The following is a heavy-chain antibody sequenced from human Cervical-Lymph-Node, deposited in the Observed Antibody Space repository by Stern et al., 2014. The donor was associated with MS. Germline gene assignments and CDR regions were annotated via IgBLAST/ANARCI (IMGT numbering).Heavy chain of an antibody. CDR1: GFIFRTYA. CDR3: AQDSQSTTTYHYYGMDV. Sequence: QVQLVQSGGGVVQPGRSLRLSCAASGFIFRTYAMHLVRQAPGEGLEWGAVISYDGNNEYYADAVKGRFTISRDNSKSTLYLQMNSLRAEDTAVYYCAQDSQSTTTYHYYGMDVWGQGTTVIVS. D-gene: IGHD4-11*01. J-gene: IGHJ6*02. CDR2: ISYDGNNE. V-gene: IGHV3-30*18.